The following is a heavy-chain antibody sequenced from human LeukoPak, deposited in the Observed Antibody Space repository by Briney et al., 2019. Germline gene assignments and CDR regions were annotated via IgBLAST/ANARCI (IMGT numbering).Heavy chain of an antibody. Sequence: SETLSLTCTVSGGSISPFYWNWIRQPPGKGLEWIGYVYYTGGTSYSPSLNGRDTISVDTSKNQISLKLNSVTAADTAVYYCARGRIVANTGAFDIWGQGTMVPVSS. CDR1: GGSISPFY. V-gene: IGHV4-59*12. CDR3: ARGRIVANTGAFDI. D-gene: IGHD5-12*01. CDR2: VYYTGGT. J-gene: IGHJ3*02.